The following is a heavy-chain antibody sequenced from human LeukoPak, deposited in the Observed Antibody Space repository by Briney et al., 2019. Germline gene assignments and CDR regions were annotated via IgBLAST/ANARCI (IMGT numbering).Heavy chain of an antibody. CDR3: ARAGGPGTVDY. CDR2: INHDGRET. V-gene: IGHV3-7*03. CDR1: GFTFSDYW. D-gene: IGHD1-26*01. J-gene: IGHJ4*02. Sequence: GGSLRLSCEASGFTFSDYWMSWVRQAPGKGLEWVANINHDGRETYYVDSVKGRFTISRDNAKNSLFLQMNSLRVEDTAVYYCARAGGPGTVDYWGQGTLLTVSS.